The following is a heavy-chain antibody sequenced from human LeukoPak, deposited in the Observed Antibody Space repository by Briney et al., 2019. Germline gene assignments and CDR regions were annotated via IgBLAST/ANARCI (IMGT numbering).Heavy chain of an antibody. Sequence: GGSLRLSCAASGFTLGSYAMSWVRQAPGKGLEWVSIIYSGGSTYYAGSVKGRFTISRDNSKNTLYLQMNSLRAEDTAVYYCASVLAYDSSGYYRGHFDYWGRGTLVTVSS. D-gene: IGHD3-22*01. CDR2: IYSGGST. V-gene: IGHV3-53*01. J-gene: IGHJ4*02. CDR3: ASVLAYDSSGYYRGHFDY. CDR1: GFTLGSYA.